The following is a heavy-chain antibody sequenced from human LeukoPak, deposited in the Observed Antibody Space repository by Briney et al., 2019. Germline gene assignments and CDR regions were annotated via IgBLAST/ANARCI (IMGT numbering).Heavy chain of an antibody. CDR3: ARSPYCSSTSCYYWSDP. D-gene: IGHD2-2*01. V-gene: IGHV1-2*04. CDR1: GYTFTGYY. CDR2: INPNSGGT. Sequence: ASVKVSCKASGYTFTGYYMHWVRQAPGQGLEWMGWINPNSGGTNYAQKFQGWVTMTRDTSISTAYMELSRLRSDDTAVYYCARSPYCSSTSCYYWSDPWGQGTLVTVSS. J-gene: IGHJ5*02.